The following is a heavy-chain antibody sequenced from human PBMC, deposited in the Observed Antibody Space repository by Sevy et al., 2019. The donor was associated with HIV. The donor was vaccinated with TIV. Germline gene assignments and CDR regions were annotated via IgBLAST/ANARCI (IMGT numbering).Heavy chain of an antibody. CDR1: GFTFSSYA. D-gene: IGHD2-15*01. Sequence: GGSLRLSCAASGFTFSSYAMHWVRQAPGKGLEWVAVISYDGSNKYYADSVKGRFTISRDNSKNTLYLQMNSLRAEDTAVYYCARRYYSGGSCYKGVLDYWGQGTLVTVSS. J-gene: IGHJ4*02. CDR2: ISYDGSNK. V-gene: IGHV3-30-3*01. CDR3: ARRYYSGGSCYKGVLDY.